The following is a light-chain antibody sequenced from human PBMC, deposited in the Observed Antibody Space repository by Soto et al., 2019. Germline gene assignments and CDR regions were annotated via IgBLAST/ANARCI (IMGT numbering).Light chain of an antibody. V-gene: IGKV3D-20*01. Sequence: EIVLTQSPATLSLSPGERATLSCGASQSVSSSYLAWYQQKPGLAPRLLIYDAYSRATGIPDRFSGSGSGADFTLTISRLEPEDFAEYYCQQYGSSPPYTFGQGTKLEIK. CDR1: QSVSSSY. CDR2: DAY. CDR3: QQYGSSPPYT. J-gene: IGKJ2*01.